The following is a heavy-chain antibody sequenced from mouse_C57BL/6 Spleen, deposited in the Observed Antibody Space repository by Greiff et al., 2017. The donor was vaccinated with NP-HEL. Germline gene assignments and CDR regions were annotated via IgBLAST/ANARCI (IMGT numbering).Heavy chain of an antibody. J-gene: IGHJ2*01. CDR2: ISYDGSN. CDR1: GYSITSGYY. CDR3: ARDVRLGIDY. D-gene: IGHD3-2*02. Sequence: DVQLQESGPGLVKPSQSLSLTCSVTGYSITSGYYWNWIRQFPGNKLEWMGYISYDGSNNYNPSLKNRISITRDTSKNQFFLKLNSVTTEDTATYYCARDVRLGIDYWGQGTTLTVSS. V-gene: IGHV3-6*01.